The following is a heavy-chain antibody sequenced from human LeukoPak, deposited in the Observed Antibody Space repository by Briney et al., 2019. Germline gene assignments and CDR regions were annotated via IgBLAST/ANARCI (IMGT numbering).Heavy chain of an antibody. Sequence: GGSLRLSCAASGFTFSDYYMSWVRQAPGKGLEWVSAISGSGGSTYYADSVKGRFTISRDNSKNTLYLQMNSLRAEDTAVYYCAKSTMIVVPPFDYWGQGTLVTVSS. D-gene: IGHD3-22*01. J-gene: IGHJ4*02. V-gene: IGHV3-23*01. CDR2: ISGSGGST. CDR1: GFTFSDYY. CDR3: AKSTMIVVPPFDY.